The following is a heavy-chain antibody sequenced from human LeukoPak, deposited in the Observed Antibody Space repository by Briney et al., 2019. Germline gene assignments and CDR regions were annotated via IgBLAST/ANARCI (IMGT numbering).Heavy chain of an antibody. Sequence: SETLSLTCAVSGYSISSGYYWIWIRQPPGKGLEWIGSLYHSDSIYYNPSLESRVTMSVDTSKNQFSLKLSFVTAADTAVYYCARQHDSYHYYYVDVWGKGTTVTVSS. CDR1: GYSISSGYY. CDR2: LYHSDSI. D-gene: IGHD6-13*01. J-gene: IGHJ6*03. V-gene: IGHV4-38-2*01. CDR3: ARQHDSYHYYYVDV.